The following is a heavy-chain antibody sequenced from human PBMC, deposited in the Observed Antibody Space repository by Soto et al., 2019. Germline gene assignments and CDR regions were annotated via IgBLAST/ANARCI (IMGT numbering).Heavy chain of an antibody. CDR2: IIPIFGTA. D-gene: IGHD6-13*01. Sequence: SVKVSCKASGGTFSSYAISWVRQAPGQGLEWMGGIIPIFGTANYAQKIQGRVTITADDSTSTAYMELSSLRFEDTAVYYCARGYSSSWYLFDYWGQGTLVTVSS. V-gene: IGHV1-69*13. CDR3: ARGYSSSWYLFDY. J-gene: IGHJ4*02. CDR1: GGTFSSYA.